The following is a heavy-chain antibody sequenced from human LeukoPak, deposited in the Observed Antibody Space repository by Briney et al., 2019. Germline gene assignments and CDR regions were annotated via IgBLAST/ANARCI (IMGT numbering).Heavy chain of an antibody. Sequence: PGGSLRLSCAISGFPVSSNYMSWVRQAPGKGPEWVSVIFGGGKTDYADSVKGRFTISRDNSENTLYLRMNSLRVEDTAVYYCARGTKWDVRLGDCFDVWGQGTMVTVSS. CDR1: GFPVSSNY. J-gene: IGHJ3*01. D-gene: IGHD1-26*01. V-gene: IGHV3-53*01. CDR3: ARGTKWDVRLGDCFDV. CDR2: IFGGGKT.